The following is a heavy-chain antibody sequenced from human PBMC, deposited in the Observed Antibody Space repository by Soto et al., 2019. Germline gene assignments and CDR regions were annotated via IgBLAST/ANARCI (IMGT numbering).Heavy chain of an antibody. CDR1: GYTFTDYD. CDR3: ARGFSSYSDF. CDR2: MNPNTGNT. V-gene: IGHV1-8*01. D-gene: IGHD6-13*01. Sequence: QVQLVQSGAEMVKPGASVKVSCKAYGYTFTDYDINWVRQAAGRGLEWMGWMNPNTGNTAYAQKFQGRLTLSRDTSMGTAYMDLSSLTSDDTAVYYCARGFSSYSDFWAQGTLVTVSS. J-gene: IGHJ4*02.